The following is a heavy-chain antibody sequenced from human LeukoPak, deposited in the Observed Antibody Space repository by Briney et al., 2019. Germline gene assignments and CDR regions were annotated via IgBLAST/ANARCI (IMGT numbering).Heavy chain of an antibody. Sequence: SETLSLTCTVSGGSFSGHYWSWIRQPAGKGPEWMGRINTSGTTRYDPSLKSRVTMSVDTSKNQFSLKLTLVTAADTAVYYCARGLSASYDFNWFDSWGQGTLVTVSS. CDR3: ARGLSASYDFNWFDS. CDR1: GGSFSGHY. J-gene: IGHJ5*01. D-gene: IGHD2/OR15-2a*01. V-gene: IGHV4-4*07. CDR2: INTSGTT.